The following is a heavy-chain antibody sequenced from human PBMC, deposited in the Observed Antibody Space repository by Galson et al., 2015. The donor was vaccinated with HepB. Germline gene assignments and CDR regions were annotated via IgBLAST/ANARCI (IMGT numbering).Heavy chain of an antibody. J-gene: IGHJ5*02. V-gene: IGHV1-69*13. CDR1: GGTFSSYA. CDR2: IIPIFGTA. Sequence: SVKVSCKASGGTFSSYAISWVRQAPGQGLEWMGGIIPIFGTANYAQKFQGRVTITADESTSTAYMELSSLRSEDTAVYYCAREHYYDSSGENWFDPWGQGTLVTVSS. D-gene: IGHD3-22*01. CDR3: AREHYYDSSGENWFDP.